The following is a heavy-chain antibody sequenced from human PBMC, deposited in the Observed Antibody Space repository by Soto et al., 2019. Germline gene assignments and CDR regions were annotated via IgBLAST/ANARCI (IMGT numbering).Heavy chain of an antibody. CDR1: GYSFTSYW. D-gene: IGHD3-9*01. J-gene: IGHJ6*02. CDR3: ARLRARSYYDILTGYSNYYYYGMDV. Sequence: GESLKISCKGSGYSFTSYWIGWVRQMPGKGLEWMGIIYPGDSDTRYSPSFQGQVTISADKSISTAYLQWSSLKASDTAMYYCARLRARSYYDILTGYSNYYYYGMDVWGQGTTVTVS. V-gene: IGHV5-51*01. CDR2: IYPGDSDT.